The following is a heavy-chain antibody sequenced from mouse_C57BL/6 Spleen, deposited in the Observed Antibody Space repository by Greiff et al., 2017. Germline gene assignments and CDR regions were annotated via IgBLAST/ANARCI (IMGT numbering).Heavy chain of an antibody. CDR2: INPSDSDP. V-gene: IGHV1-74*01. J-gene: IGHJ2*01. Sequence: QVQLQQPGAELVKPGASVKVSCKASGYTFTSYWMHWVKQRPGPGLEWIGRINPSDSDPNYNQKSKGKATLTVDKSSSTAYMPLSSLTSEDSAVYYCAIPAYYFDYWGQGTTLTVSS. CDR3: AIPAYYFDY. CDR1: GYTFTSYW.